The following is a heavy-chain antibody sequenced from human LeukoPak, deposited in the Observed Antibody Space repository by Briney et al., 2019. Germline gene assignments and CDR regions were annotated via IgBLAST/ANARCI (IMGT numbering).Heavy chain of an antibody. CDR3: ARDSGSYYVFDY. V-gene: IGHV3-21*01. CDR1: GFAFSSYS. D-gene: IGHD1-26*01. J-gene: IGHJ4*02. Sequence: PGGSLRLSCAASGFAFSSYSMNWVRQAPGKGLKWVSSISGSSSYIYYADSVKGRFTISRDNAKNSLYLQMNSLRAEDTAVYYCARDSGSYYVFDYWGQGTLVTVSS. CDR2: ISGSSSYI.